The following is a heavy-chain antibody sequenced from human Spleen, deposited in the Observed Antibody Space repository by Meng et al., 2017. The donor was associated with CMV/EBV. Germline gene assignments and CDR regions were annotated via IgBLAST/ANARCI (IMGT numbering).Heavy chain of an antibody. D-gene: IGHD6-6*01. V-gene: IGHV3-21*01. CDR1: GFTFSSYS. CDR3: ARCRIAARYFDC. J-gene: IGHJ4*02. Sequence: GGSLRLSCAASGFTFSSYSMNWVRQAPGKGLAWVSSISSSSSYIYYADSVKGRFTISRDNAKNSLYLQMNSLRAEDTAVDYCARCRIAARYFDCWGQGTLVTVSS. CDR2: ISSSSSYI.